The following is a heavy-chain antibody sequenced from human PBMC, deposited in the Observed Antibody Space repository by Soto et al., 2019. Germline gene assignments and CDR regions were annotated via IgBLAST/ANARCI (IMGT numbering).Heavy chain of an antibody. CDR2: ISYDRSNK. J-gene: IGHJ4*02. V-gene: IGHV3-30*18. Sequence: GGPLRHSCAASGFTSSSYGRHWVRQAPGKGLEGVAVISYDRSNKYDADSVKGRFTISRGNCKNTLYLQKISLRAEDTAVYYGAKDRSCYDGDGQFDSWGQGTLVTVCS. CDR3: AKDRSCYDGDGQFDS. D-gene: IGHD2-2*01. CDR1: GFTSSSYG.